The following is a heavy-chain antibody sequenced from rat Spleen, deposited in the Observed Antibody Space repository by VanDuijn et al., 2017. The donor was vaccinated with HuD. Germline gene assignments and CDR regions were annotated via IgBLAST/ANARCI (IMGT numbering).Heavy chain of an antibody. CDR1: GYSITSNY. CDR2: ISYSGST. J-gene: IGHJ2*01. CDR3: ARFLQWYGGYYGYFDY. Sequence: EVQLQESGPGLVKPSQSLSLTCSVTGYSITSNYWGWIRKFPGNKMEWIGHISYSGSTNYNPSLKSRISITRDTSKNQFFLQLNSVTAEDTATYYCARFLQWYGGYYGYFDYWGQGVMVTVSS. D-gene: IGHD1-1*01. V-gene: IGHV3-1*01.